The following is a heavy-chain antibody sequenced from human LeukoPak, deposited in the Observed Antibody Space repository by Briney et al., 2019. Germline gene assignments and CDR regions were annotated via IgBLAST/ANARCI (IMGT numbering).Heavy chain of an antibody. J-gene: IGHJ4*02. D-gene: IGHD1-26*01. Sequence: SETLSLTCTVSGGSISSYCWSWIRQHPGKGLEWIGYIYYSGSTYYNPSLKSRVTISVDTSKHQFSLKLSAVTAADTAVYYCAGSGSYFYHYWGQGTLVTVSS. CDR2: IYYSGST. CDR3: AGSGSYFYHY. V-gene: IGHV4-59*06. CDR1: GGSISSYC.